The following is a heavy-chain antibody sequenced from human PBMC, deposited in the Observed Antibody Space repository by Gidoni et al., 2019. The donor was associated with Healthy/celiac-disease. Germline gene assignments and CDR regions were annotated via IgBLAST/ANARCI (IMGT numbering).Heavy chain of an antibody. CDR3: ARDLRGWFDP. CDR1: GGSISSGSYY. Sequence: QVQLQESGPGLVKPSQTLSLTCTVSGGSISSGSYYWSWIRQPAGKGLEWIGRIYTRGSTNYNPSLKSRVTISVDTSKNQFSLKLSSVTAADTAVYYCARDLRGWFDPWGQGTLVTVSS. V-gene: IGHV4-61*02. CDR2: IYTRGST. J-gene: IGHJ5*02.